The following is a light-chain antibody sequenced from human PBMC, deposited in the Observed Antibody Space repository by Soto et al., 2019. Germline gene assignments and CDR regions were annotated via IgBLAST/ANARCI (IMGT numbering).Light chain of an antibody. J-gene: IGKJ1*01. CDR3: QQYHIYSGT. CDR1: QSISSW. V-gene: IGKV1-5*01. Sequence: DIQMTQSPSTLSASLGDRVTITCLASQSISSWLAWYHQKPGKAPKLLIYAASSLQSGVPSRFSGSGSGTEFTLTINSLQPDDFATYYCQQYHIYSGTFGQGTKVDIK. CDR2: AAS.